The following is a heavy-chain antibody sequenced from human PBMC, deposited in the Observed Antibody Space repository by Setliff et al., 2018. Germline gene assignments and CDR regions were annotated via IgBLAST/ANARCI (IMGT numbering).Heavy chain of an antibody. V-gene: IGHV3-7*01. D-gene: IGHD5-18*01. CDR2: INQGGSDQ. J-gene: IGHJ6*02. CDR3: ISLWLGYYGLDV. CDR1: GFTFSSLW. Sequence: GGSLRLSCSASGFTFSSLWMAWVRQAPGKGLEWVANINQGGSDQFYVESVKGRFTISRDNAKNSLFLQMNSLRVEDTAVYYCISLWLGYYGLDVWGQGTTVTVSS.